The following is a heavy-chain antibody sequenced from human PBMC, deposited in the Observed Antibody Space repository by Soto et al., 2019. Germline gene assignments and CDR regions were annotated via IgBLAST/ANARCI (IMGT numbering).Heavy chain of an antibody. J-gene: IGHJ5*02. CDR3: ARGERAYYDFWSGNTNWFDP. CDR1: GYTFTSYG. V-gene: IGHV1-18*04. D-gene: IGHD3-3*01. Sequence: QVQLVQSGAEVKKPGASVKVSCKASGYTFTSYGISWVRQAPGQGLEWMGWISAYNGNTNYAQKLQGRVTMTTDTSTSQAYMELRSLRSDDTAVYYCARGERAYYDFWSGNTNWFDPWGQGTLVTVSS. CDR2: ISAYNGNT.